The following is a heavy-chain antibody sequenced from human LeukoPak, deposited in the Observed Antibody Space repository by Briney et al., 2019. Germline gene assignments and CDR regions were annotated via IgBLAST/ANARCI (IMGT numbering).Heavy chain of an antibody. CDR1: GFTFSSYD. D-gene: IGHD6-13*01. CDR2: ISGSGGST. V-gene: IGHV3-23*01. CDR3: AKGDRAAGGPYLYNWFDP. J-gene: IGHJ5*02. Sequence: GGSLRLSCAASGFTFSSYDMSWVRQATGKGLEWVSDISGSGGSTYYADSVKGRFTISRDNSKNTLYLKMHSLRAEDAAVYYCAKGDRAAGGPYLYNWFDPWGQGALVTVSS.